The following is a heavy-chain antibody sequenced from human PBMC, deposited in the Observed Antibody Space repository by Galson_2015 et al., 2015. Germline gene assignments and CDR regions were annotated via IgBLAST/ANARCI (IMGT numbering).Heavy chain of an antibody. CDR1: GLTFSDYY. CDR3: ARVGRGDAFDI. Sequence: SLRLSCAASGLTFSDYYMSWIRQAPGKGLKWVSHISSSGSSTYYADSVKGRFTISRDNAKNSLYLQMDSLRAEGTAVYYCARVGRGDAFDIWGQGTMVTVSS. CDR2: ISSSGSST. J-gene: IGHJ3*02. D-gene: IGHD2-15*01. V-gene: IGHV3-11*01.